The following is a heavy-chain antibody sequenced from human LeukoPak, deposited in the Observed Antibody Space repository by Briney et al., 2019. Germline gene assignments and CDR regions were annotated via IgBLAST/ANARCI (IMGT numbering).Heavy chain of an antibody. CDR3: ARVQAYGGKGYFDY. CDR1: GGSISSYY. CDR2: IYYSCST. D-gene: IGHD4-23*01. Sequence: TSETLSLTCTVSGGSISSYYWSWIRQPPGKGLEWRGDIYYSCSTNYNPSLKSRVTISVDTSKNQFSLKLRSVTAADTDVYYCARVQAYGGKGYFDYWGQGTLVTVSS. J-gene: IGHJ4*02. V-gene: IGHV4-59*01.